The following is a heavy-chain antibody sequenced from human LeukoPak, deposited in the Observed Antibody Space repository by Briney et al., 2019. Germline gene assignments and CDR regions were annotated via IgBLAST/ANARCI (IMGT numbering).Heavy chain of an antibody. CDR1: SGSLSSYY. CDR2: IYYTGNT. CDR3: AREIVAARPLDRHWYFDL. Sequence: SETLSLTCTVSSGSLSSYYWSWIRQPPGKGLEWIGYIYYTGNTIYNPSLKSRVTISVDTSKNQFSLKLSSVTAADTAVYYCAREIVAARPLDRHWYFDLWGRGTLVTVSS. J-gene: IGHJ2*01. V-gene: IGHV4-59*01. D-gene: IGHD6-6*01.